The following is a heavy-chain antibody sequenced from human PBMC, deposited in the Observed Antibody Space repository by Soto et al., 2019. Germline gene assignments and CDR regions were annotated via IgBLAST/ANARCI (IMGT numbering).Heavy chain of an antibody. CDR3: ARVVASSGKNWFDP. Sequence: ASVKVSCKASGYTFTGYGISWVRQAPGQGLEWMGGISAYNGNTNYAQKLQGRVTMTTDTSTSTVYMELRSLRSDDTAVYYCARVVASSGKNWFDPWGQGTLVTVSS. V-gene: IGHV1-18*04. CDR2: ISAYNGNT. J-gene: IGHJ5*02. CDR1: GYTFTGYG. D-gene: IGHD6-19*01.